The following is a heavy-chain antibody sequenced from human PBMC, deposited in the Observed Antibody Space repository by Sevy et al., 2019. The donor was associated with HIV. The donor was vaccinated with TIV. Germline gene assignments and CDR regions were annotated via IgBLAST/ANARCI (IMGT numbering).Heavy chain of an antibody. J-gene: IGHJ4*02. CDR3: ARGKSGYGYGLDY. CDR2: IYSDDST. D-gene: IGHD5-18*01. V-gene: IGHV3-66*01. CDR1: GFTVSSNY. Sequence: GGSLRLSCAASGFTVSSNYMSWVRQAAGKGLEWVSVIYSDDSTYYADSVKGRFSISRDNSKNTLSLQMNSLRAEDTALYYCARGKSGYGYGLDYWGQGTLVTVSS.